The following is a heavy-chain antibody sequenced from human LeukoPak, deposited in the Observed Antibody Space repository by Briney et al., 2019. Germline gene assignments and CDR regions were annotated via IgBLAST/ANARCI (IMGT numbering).Heavy chain of an antibody. CDR2: INHSGST. J-gene: IGHJ4*02. Sequence: SETLSLTCAVYGGSFSGYYWSWIRQPPGKGLEWIGEINHSGSTNYNPSLKSRVTISVNTSKNQFSLKLSSVTAADTAVYYCASSSAGYDLTFDYWGQGTLVTVSS. CDR1: GGSFSGYY. V-gene: IGHV4-34*01. D-gene: IGHD5-12*01. CDR3: ASSSAGYDLTFDY.